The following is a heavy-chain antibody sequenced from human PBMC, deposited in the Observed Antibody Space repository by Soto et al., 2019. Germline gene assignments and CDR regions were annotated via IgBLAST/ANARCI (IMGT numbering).Heavy chain of an antibody. CDR2: INHRRNT. CDR3: ARRDDY. CDR1: GGSFSGYY. V-gene: IGHV4-34*01. Sequence: SETLSLTCAAYGGSFSGYYWSWIRQPPGKGLEWIGEINHRRNTKYNPSLKSRVTILVDTSKNQFSLKLSSVTAADTAVYYCARRDDYWGQGILVTVSS. J-gene: IGHJ4*02.